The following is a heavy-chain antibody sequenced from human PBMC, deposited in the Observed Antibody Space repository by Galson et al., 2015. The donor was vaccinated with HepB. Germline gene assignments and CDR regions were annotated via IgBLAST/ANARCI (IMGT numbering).Heavy chain of an antibody. CDR1: GFAFGNYG. CDR3: AREDATITVAALEY. V-gene: IGHV3-33*01. CDR2: IWKDGSNA. D-gene: IGHD6-19*01. Sequence: SLRLSCAASGFAFGNYGMHWVRQAPGKGLEWMALIWKDGSNAHYADSLKGRFRISRDNTKNTLFLQADSLRAEDTAVYYCAREDATITVAALEYWGQGVLVTVSS. J-gene: IGHJ4*02.